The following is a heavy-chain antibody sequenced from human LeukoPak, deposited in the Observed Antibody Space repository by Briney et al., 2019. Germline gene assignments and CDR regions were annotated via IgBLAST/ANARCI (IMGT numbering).Heavy chain of an antibody. CDR2: INPNSGGT. CDR3: ARDRDSVVPAFDY. CDR1: GYTFTGYY. D-gene: IGHD2-2*01. Sequence: ASVKVSCKASGYTFTGYYMHLVRQAPGQGLEWMGRINPNSGGTNYAQKFQGRVTMTRDTSISTAYMELSRLRSDDTAVYYCARDRDSVVPAFDYWGQGTLVTVSS. V-gene: IGHV1-2*06. J-gene: IGHJ4*02.